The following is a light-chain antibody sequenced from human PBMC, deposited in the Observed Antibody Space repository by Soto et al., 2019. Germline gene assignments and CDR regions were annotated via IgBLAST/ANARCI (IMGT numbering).Light chain of an antibody. V-gene: IGKV3-11*01. Sequence: EIVLTQSPATLSLSPGERATLSCRASQSVSSYLAWYQQKPGQAPRLLIYDTSHRATGIPARFSGSGSGTDFTLTISSLEPEDFAVYYCQQRSHWPPWTFGQGTKVDIK. J-gene: IGKJ1*01. CDR2: DTS. CDR1: QSVSSY. CDR3: QQRSHWPPWT.